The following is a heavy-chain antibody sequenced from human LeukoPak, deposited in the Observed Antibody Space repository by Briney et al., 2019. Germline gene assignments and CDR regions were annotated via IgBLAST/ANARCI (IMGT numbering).Heavy chain of an antibody. J-gene: IGHJ4*02. D-gene: IGHD3-22*01. CDR3: ARCMSSCYYKQ. V-gene: IGHV3-48*02. CDR2: IGSSGSPI. Sequence: GGSLRLSCAASGFTFSSYSMNWVRQAPGKGLEWLSYIGSSGSPIYYADSVKGRLTISRDNANSLLYLQMNKLTDEDTAVYYCARCMSSCYYKQWGQGTLVTVSS. CDR1: GFTFSSYS.